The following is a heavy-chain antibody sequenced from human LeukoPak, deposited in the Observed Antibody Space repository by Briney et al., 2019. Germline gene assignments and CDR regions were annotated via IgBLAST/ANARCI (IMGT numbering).Heavy chain of an antibody. CDR1: GGTFSSYA. V-gene: IGHV1-69*05. D-gene: IGHD3-22*01. CDR3: ARRYYYDSSGYYNYFDY. Sequence: SVKVSCKASGGTFSSYAISWVRQAPGQGLEWMGGIIPIFGTANYAQKFQGRVTITTDESTSTAYMELSSLRSEDTAVYYCARRYYYDSSGYYNYFDYWGQGTLVTVSS. J-gene: IGHJ4*02. CDR2: IIPIFGTA.